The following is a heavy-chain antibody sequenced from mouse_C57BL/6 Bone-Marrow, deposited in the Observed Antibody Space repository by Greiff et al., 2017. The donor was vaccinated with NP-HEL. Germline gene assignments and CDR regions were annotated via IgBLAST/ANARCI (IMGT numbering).Heavy chain of an antibody. J-gene: IGHJ1*03. D-gene: IGHD6-1*01. V-gene: IGHV1-54*01. CDR2: INPGSGGT. Sequence: QVQLKQSGAELVRPGTSVKVSCKASGYAFTNYLIEWVKQRPGQGLEWIGVINPGSGGTNYNEKFKGKATLTADKSSSTAYMQLSSLTSEDSAVYFCARGSYWWFDVWGTGTTVTVSA. CDR3: ARGSYWWFDV. CDR1: GYAFTNYL.